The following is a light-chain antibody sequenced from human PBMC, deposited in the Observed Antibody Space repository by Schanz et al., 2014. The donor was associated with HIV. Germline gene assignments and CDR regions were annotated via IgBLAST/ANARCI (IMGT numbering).Light chain of an antibody. V-gene: IGKV3-20*01. CDR3: QQYGSLPWT. J-gene: IGKJ1*01. CDR1: QTITSNF. CDR2: GAS. Sequence: EIVLTQSPGTLSLFPGERAALSCRASQTITSNFLAWYQQRPGQAPRLLMYGASNRATGIPDRFSGSESGTDFTLTISRVEPEDYAVYYCQQYGSLPWTFGKGTKVEVK.